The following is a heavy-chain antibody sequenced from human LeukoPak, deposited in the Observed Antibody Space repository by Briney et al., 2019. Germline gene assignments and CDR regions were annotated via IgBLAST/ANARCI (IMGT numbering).Heavy chain of an antibody. CDR2: IYPGDSDT. V-gene: IGHV5-51*01. J-gene: IGHJ4*02. CDR1: GYSFTTYW. CDR3: ARHGSGYDSGN. D-gene: IGHD5-12*01. Sequence: GESRKISCKGSGYSFTTYWIGWVRRMPGKGLEGMGIIYPGDSDTRYSPSFEGQVTISADKSISTAYLQWSSLKASDTAMYYCARHGSGYDSGNWGQGTLVTVSS.